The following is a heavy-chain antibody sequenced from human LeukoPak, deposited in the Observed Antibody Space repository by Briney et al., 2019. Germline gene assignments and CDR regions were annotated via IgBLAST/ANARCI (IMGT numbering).Heavy chain of an antibody. D-gene: IGHD3-22*01. CDR3: ARDMIQGERGYAFYI. Sequence: ASVKVSCKASGYTFTSYYMHWVRQAPGQGLEWMGIINPSGGSTSYAQKFQGRVTMTRDTSTSTVYMELSSLRSEDTAVYYCARDMIQGERGYAFYILGQGTMGTGSS. V-gene: IGHV1-46*01. CDR2: INPSGGST. CDR1: GYTFTSYY. J-gene: IGHJ3*02.